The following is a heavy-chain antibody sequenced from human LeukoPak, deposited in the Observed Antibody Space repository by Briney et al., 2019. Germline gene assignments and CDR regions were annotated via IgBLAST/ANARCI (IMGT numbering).Heavy chain of an antibody. CDR3: ACLRGPSDY. CDR1: GFTFSSFG. Sequence: GGSLRLSCAASGFTFSSFGMTWVRQAPGKGLEWVSAISDNGGSIFYADSVKGRFTISRDNSKNSLYLQMDSLTADDTAVYFCACLRGPSDYWGQGTLVTVSS. CDR2: ISDNGGSI. D-gene: IGHD4-17*01. V-gene: IGHV3-23*01. J-gene: IGHJ4*02.